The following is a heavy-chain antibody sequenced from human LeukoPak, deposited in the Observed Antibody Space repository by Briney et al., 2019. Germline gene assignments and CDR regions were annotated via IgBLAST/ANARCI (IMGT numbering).Heavy chain of an antibody. CDR3: ARSYYGDYYMDV. J-gene: IGHJ6*03. Sequence: SVKVSCKASGGTFSSYAISWVRQAPGQGLEWMGRIIPIFGTANYAQKSQGRVTITTDESTSTAYMELSSLRSEDTAVYYCARSYYGDYYMDVWGKGTTVTVSS. CDR2: IIPIFGTA. V-gene: IGHV1-69*05. D-gene: IGHD4-17*01. CDR1: GGTFSSYA.